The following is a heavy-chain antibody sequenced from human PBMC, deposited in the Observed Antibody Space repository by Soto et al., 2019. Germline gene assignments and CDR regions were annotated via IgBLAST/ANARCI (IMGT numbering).Heavy chain of an antibody. D-gene: IGHD3-22*01. CDR1: GFSLSTRGVG. CDR3: AHIKFYYDSSGYYPHGFDI. CDR2: IYWDDDK. J-gene: IGHJ3*02. V-gene: IGHV2-5*02. Sequence: SGPTLVNPTQTVTLTCTFSGFSLSTRGVGVGWIRQPPGKALEWLAVIYWDDDKRYRPSLKSSLTITKDTSKNQVALTMTNMDPVDTATYYCAHIKFYYDSSGYYPHGFDIWGQGTMVTVSS.